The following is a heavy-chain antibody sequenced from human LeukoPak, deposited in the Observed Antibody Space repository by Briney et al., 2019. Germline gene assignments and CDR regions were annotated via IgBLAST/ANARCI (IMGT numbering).Heavy chain of an antibody. CDR1: GGTFTNYA. J-gene: IGHJ6*02. CDR3: AEDSSMVTTRAPYYYYYLDV. CDR2: IIPLLGTP. V-gene: IGHV1-69*13. Sequence: ASVKVSCKASGGTFTNYAISWVRQAPGQGLEWMGGIIPLLGTPNYAQKFQGGVTITADDSTSTAYMELTSLRSEDTAVYYCAEDSSMVTTRAPYYYYYLDVWGQGTTVTVSS. D-gene: IGHD4-17*01.